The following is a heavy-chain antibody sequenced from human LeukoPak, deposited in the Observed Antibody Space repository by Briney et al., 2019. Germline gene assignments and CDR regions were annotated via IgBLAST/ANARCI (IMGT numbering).Heavy chain of an antibody. V-gene: IGHV1-69-2*01. CDR2: VDPEDGET. Sequence: ASVKVSCKVSGYTFTDYYMHWVQQAPGKGLEWMGIVDPEDGETIYAEKFQGRVTITADTSTDTAYMELSSLRSEDTAVYYRATGRSKYYYDSSGYYRWGQGTLVTVSS. D-gene: IGHD3-22*01. J-gene: IGHJ4*02. CDR1: GYTFTDYY. CDR3: ATGRSKYYYDSSGYYR.